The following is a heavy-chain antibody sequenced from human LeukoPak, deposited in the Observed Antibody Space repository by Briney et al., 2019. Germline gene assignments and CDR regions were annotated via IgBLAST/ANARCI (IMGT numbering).Heavy chain of an antibody. Sequence: ASETLSLTCTVSGYSISSGYYWGWIRQPPGKGLEWIGSIYHSGSTNYNPSLKSRVTISVDTSKNQFSLKLSSVTAADTAVYYCARLLIRQHCSSTSCYKSRRVGPRGYFDYWGQGTLVTVSS. V-gene: IGHV4-38-2*02. CDR3: ARLLIRQHCSSTSCYKSRRVGPRGYFDY. CDR2: IYHSGST. D-gene: IGHD2-2*02. CDR1: GYSISSGYY. J-gene: IGHJ4*02.